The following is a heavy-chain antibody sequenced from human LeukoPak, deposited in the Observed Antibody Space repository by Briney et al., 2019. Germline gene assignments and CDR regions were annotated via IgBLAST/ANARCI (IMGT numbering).Heavy chain of an antibody. V-gene: IGHV3-48*01. J-gene: IGHJ6*03. CDR1: GFTFSSYW. Sequence: GGSLRLSCAASGFTFSSYWMHWVRQAPGKGLEWVSYISSSSSTIYYADSVKGRFTISRDNAKNSLYLQMNSLRAEDTAVYYCARGRYYMDVWGKGTTVTVSS. CDR3: ARGRYYMDV. CDR2: ISSSSSTI.